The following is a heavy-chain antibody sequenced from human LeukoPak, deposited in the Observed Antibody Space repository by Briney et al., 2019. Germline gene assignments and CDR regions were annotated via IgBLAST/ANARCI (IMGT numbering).Heavy chain of an antibody. J-gene: IGHJ4*02. CDR2: INPNSGGT. CDR3: ARDYYYDSSGSNFDY. Sequence: LGASVKVSCKASGYTFTGYYMHWVRQAPGQGLEWMGWINPNSGGTNYAQKFQGRVTMTRDTSISTAYMELSRLRSDDTAVYYCARDYYYDSSGSNFDYWGQGTLVTVSS. V-gene: IGHV1-2*03. D-gene: IGHD3-22*01. CDR1: GYTFTGYY.